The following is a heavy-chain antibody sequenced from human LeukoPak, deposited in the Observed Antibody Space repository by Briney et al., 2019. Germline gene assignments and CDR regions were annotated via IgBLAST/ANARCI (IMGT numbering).Heavy chain of an antibody. J-gene: IGHJ5*02. CDR1: GFTFSHYA. V-gene: IGHV3-23*01. D-gene: IGHD2-15*01. CDR2: ISGTGGST. CDR3: EKVISPAYFGR. Sequence: PGGSLTVSCVVSGFTFSHYAMRWVRPAPGKGLDWVQAISGTGGSTHYAGSVKGGYTISRDNSKNTFYLQMSSLRAEDGAIYYGEKVISPAYFGRWGQGTQVTVSS.